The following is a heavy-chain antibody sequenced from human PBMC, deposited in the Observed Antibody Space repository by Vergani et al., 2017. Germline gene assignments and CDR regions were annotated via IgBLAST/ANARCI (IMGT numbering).Heavy chain of an antibody. Sequence: QVQLVQSGAEVKKPGASVKVSCKASGYTFTSYAMHWVRQAPGQRLEWMGWINAGNGNTIYSQKFQGRVTITRDTSASTAYMELSSLRSEDTAVYYCAREERKRFVCLGCLGYWGQGTLVTVSS. CDR2: INAGNGNT. V-gene: IGHV1-3*01. CDR3: AREERKRFVCLGCLGY. D-gene: IGHD3-10*02. J-gene: IGHJ4*02. CDR1: GYTFTSYA.